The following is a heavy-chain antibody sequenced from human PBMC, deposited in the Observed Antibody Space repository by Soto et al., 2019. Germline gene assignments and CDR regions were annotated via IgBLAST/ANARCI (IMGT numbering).Heavy chain of an antibody. CDR1: GGSISSSNW. D-gene: IGHD3-16*02. J-gene: IGHJ4*02. V-gene: IGHV4-4*02. Sequence: KPSETLSLTCAVSGGSISSSNWWSWVRQPPGKGLEWIGEIYHSGSTNYNPSLKSRVTISVDKSKNQFSLKLSSVTAADTAVYYCARGGYDYVWGSYRSFDYWGQGTLVTVSS. CDR3: ARGGYDYVWGSYRSFDY. CDR2: IYHSGST.